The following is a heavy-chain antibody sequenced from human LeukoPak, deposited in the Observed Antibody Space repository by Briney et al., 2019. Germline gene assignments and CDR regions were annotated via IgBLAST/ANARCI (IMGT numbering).Heavy chain of an antibody. CDR3: ASSSGIYSYGTSRFDP. CDR2: IIPIFGTA. Sequence: SVKVSCKASGYTFTSYGISWVRQAPGQGLEWMGGIIPIFGTANYAQKFQGRVTITADESTSTAYMELSSLRSEDTAVYYCASSSGIYSYGTSRFDPWGQGTLVTVSS. V-gene: IGHV1-69*13. J-gene: IGHJ5*02. CDR1: GYTFTSYG. D-gene: IGHD5-18*01.